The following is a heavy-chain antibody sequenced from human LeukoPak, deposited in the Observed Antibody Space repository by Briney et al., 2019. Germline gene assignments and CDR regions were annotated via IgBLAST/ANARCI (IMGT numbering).Heavy chain of an antibody. D-gene: IGHD2-2*01. V-gene: IGHV3-74*01. CDR1: GFTFSSYW. CDR3: ARTSRRGSTSWYFDL. J-gene: IGHJ2*01. Sequence: GGSLRLSCAASGFTFSSYWMHWVRQAPGKGLVWVSRINSDGSSTSYADSVKGRFTISRDNAKNTLYLQMNSLRAEDTAVYYCARTSRRGSTSWYFDLWGRGTLVTVSS. CDR2: INSDGSST.